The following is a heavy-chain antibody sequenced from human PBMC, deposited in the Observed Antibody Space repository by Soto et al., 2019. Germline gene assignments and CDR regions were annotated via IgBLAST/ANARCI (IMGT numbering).Heavy chain of an antibody. J-gene: IGHJ6*02. V-gene: IGHV4-34*01. CDR3: ARGPLRRRYGDV. CDR1: GGSFSGYY. Sequence: ASETLSLTCAVSGGSFSGYYWSWIRQPPGKGLEWIGEINHSGSTNYNPSLKSRVTISVDTSKNQFSLKLSSVTAADTAVYYCARGPLRRRYGDVWGQGTTVTVSS. CDR2: INHSGST. D-gene: IGHD1-20*01.